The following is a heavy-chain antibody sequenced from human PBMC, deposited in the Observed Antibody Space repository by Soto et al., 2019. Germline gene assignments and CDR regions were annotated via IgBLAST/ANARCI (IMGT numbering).Heavy chain of an antibody. CDR1: GGSFSGYY. J-gene: IGHJ5*02. CDR3: ARGYSGYDWPHWFDP. Sequence: SETLSLTCAVYGGSFSGYYWSWIRQPPGKGLEWIGEINHSGSTNYNPSLKSRVTISVDTSKNQFSLKLSSVTAADTAVYYCARGYSGYDWPHWFDPWGQGTLVTVSS. V-gene: IGHV4-34*01. CDR2: INHSGST. D-gene: IGHD5-12*01.